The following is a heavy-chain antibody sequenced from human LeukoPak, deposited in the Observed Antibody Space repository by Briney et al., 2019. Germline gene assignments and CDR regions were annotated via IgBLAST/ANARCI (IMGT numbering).Heavy chain of an antibody. J-gene: IGHJ4*02. V-gene: IGHV3-66*02. CDR3: ARDGQQLAPFDY. D-gene: IGHD6-13*01. Sequence: PGGSLRLSCAASGFTFSSYTISWVRQAPGKGLEWISSITRGDSKYYADSVKGRFTISRDNSKNTLYLQMNSLRAEDTAVYYCARDGQQLAPFDYWGQGTLVTVSS. CDR2: ITRGDSK. CDR1: GFTFSSYT.